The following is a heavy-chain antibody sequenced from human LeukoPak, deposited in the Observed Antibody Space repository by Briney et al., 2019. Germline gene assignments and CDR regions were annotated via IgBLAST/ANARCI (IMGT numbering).Heavy chain of an antibody. V-gene: IGHV1-18*01. Sequence: ASVKVSCKASGGTFTSYGISWVRQAPGQGLEWMGWISAYNGNTNYAQKLQGGVTMTTDTSTSTAYMELRSLRSDDTAVYYCARMLGITMVRGVITPFDYWGQGTLVTVSS. CDR1: GGTFTSYG. CDR3: ARMLGITMVRGVITPFDY. CDR2: ISAYNGNT. J-gene: IGHJ4*02. D-gene: IGHD3-10*01.